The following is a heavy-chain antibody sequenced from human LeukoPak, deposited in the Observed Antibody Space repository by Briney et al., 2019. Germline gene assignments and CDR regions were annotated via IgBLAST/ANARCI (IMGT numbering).Heavy chain of an antibody. CDR1: GYTFTSYG. Sequence: SVKVSCKASGYTFTSYGINWVRQAPGQGLEWMGGIIPIFGTANCAQKFQGRVTITTDESTSTAYMELSSLRSEDTAVYYCARDRGYYYGSGSYYYYYMDVWGKGTTVTVPS. CDR3: ARDRGYYYGSGSYYYYYMDV. J-gene: IGHJ6*03. V-gene: IGHV1-69*05. CDR2: IIPIFGTA. D-gene: IGHD3-10*01.